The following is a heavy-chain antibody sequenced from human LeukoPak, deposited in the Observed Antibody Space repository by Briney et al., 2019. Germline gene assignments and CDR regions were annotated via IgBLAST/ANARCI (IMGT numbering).Heavy chain of an antibody. CDR1: GYTFTSYD. V-gene: IGHV1-8*01. CDR2: MNPNSGNT. CDR3: ARVPSRRTAMVS. J-gene: IGHJ4*02. D-gene: IGHD5-18*01. Sequence: ASVTVSCKASGYTFTSYDINWVRQATGQGLEWMGWMNPNSGNTGYAQKFQGRVTMTRNTSISTAYMELSSLRSEDTAVYYCARVPSRRTAMVSWGQGTLVTVSS.